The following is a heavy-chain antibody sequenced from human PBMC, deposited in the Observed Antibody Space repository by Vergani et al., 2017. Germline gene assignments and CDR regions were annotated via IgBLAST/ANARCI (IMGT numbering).Heavy chain of an antibody. V-gene: IGHV1-69*13. Sequence: QVQLVQSGAEVKKPGSSVKVSCKASGGTFKNSAFSWVRQVPGQGLEWMGRIIPFFGTTDYAQKFQGRFTIIADKFTKTVDMQLSNLRSEDTAVYYCARDCPGGGSNCSAGGYFGLLGRGTLVTVSS. D-gene: IGHD2-15*01. CDR2: IIPFFGTT. CDR3: ARDCPGGGSNCSAGGYFGL. J-gene: IGHJ2*01. CDR1: GGTFKNSA.